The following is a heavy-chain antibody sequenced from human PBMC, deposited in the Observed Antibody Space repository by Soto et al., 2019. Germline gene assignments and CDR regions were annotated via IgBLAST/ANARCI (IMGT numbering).Heavy chain of an antibody. CDR2: INHSGST. CDR3: ARGLPQFGVVIPIVGYYFDY. CDR1: GGSFSGYY. D-gene: IGHD3-3*01. J-gene: IGHJ4*02. Sequence: QVQLQQWGAGLLKPSETLSLTCAVYGGSFSGYYWSWIRQPPGKGLEWIGEINHSGSTNYNPSLKSRVTLSVVTSNNQFSLKLSYVTAADTAVYYCARGLPQFGVVIPIVGYYFDYWGQGTLVTVSS. V-gene: IGHV4-34*01.